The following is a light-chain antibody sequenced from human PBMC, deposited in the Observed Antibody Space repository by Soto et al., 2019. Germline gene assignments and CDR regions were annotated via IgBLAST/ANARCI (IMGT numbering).Light chain of an antibody. V-gene: IGKV3-20*01. CDR2: GAS. J-gene: IGKJ4*01. CDR3: QQYGSSPLT. CDR1: QSVSSSY. Sequence: ETVLTQSPGSLSLSPGERATLSCRASQSVSSSYLAWHQQKPGQAPRLLIYGASSRATGIPDRFSGSGSGTDFTLTISRLEPEDFAVYYCQQYGSSPLTFGGGTKVEIK.